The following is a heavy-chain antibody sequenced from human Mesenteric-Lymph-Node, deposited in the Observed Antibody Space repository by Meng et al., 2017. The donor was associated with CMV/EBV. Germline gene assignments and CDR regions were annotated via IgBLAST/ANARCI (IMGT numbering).Heavy chain of an antibody. Sequence: SCAASGFTFSDYYMSWIRQAPGRGLEWVSYISSSGSTIYYADSVKGRFTISRDNAKNSLYLQMNSLRAEDTAVYYCARPAAKSSVYFQHWGQGTLVTVSS. V-gene: IGHV3-11*04. CDR1: GFTFSDYY. J-gene: IGHJ1*01. CDR3: ARPAAKSSVYFQH. CDR2: ISSSGSTI. D-gene: IGHD2-2*01.